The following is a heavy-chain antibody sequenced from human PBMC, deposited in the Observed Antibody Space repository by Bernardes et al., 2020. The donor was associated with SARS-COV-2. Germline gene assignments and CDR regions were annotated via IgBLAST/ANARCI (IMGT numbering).Heavy chain of an antibody. J-gene: IGHJ6*02. CDR3: ARSPVPAAKQPYYYYYYGMDV. D-gene: IGHD2-2*01. Sequence: ASVKVSCKASGYTFTGYYMHWVRQAPGQGLEWMGWINPNSGGTNYAQKFQGWVTMTRDTSISTAYMGLSRLRSDDTAVYYCARSPVPAAKQPYYYYYYGMDVWGQGTTVTVSS. CDR2: INPNSGGT. CDR1: GYTFTGYY. V-gene: IGHV1-2*04.